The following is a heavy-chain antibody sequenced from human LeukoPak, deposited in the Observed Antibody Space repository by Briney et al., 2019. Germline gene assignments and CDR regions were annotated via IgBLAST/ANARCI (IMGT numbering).Heavy chain of an antibody. CDR3: AKGVYGSGSYREYFEQ. J-gene: IGHJ1*01. CDR2: SSASGDSP. Sequence: GGSLRLSCTASGFTFNNYAMSWVGQAPGKGLEWVSASSASGDSPYYADSVKGRFTISRDNSKNTLDLQMNSLRVEDTAVYYCAKGVYGSGSYREYFEQWGQGTLVTVSS. D-gene: IGHD3-10*01. V-gene: IGHV3-23*01. CDR1: GFTFNNYA.